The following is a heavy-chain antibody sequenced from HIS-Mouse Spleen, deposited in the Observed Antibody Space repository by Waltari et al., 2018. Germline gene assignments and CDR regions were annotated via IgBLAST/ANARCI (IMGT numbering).Heavy chain of an antibody. CDR3: AREIPYSSSWYDWYFDL. CDR2: IYYSGST. Sequence: QLQLQESGPGLVKPSETLSLTCTVSVRSISSSSSNWARIRQLPGKGLEWIGSIYYSGSTYYNPSLKSRVTISVDTSKNQFSLKLSSVTAADTAVYYCAREIPYSSSWYDWYFDLWGRGTLVTVSS. CDR1: VRSISSSSSN. V-gene: IGHV4-39*07. D-gene: IGHD6-13*01. J-gene: IGHJ2*01.